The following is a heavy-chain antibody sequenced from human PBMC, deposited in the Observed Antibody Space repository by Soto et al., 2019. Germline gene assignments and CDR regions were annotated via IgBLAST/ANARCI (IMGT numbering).Heavy chain of an antibody. CDR2: IYYSGST. J-gene: IGHJ4*02. D-gene: IGHD5-18*01. Sequence: SETLSLTCTVSGGSISSGGYYWSWIRQHPGKGLEWIGYIYYSGSTYYNPSLKSRVTISVDTSKNQFSLKLSSVTAADTAVYYCAREGSSYSYVDYWGQGXLVTVYS. CDR1: GGSISSGGYY. CDR3: AREGSSYSYVDY. V-gene: IGHV4-31*03.